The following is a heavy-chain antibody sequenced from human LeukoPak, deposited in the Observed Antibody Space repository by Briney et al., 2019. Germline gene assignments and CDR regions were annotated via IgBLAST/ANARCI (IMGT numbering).Heavy chain of an antibody. CDR3: ARVVTGTTNWFDP. Sequence: GASVKVSCKASGGTFSSYAISWVRQAPGQGLEWMRRINPNSGGTNYAQKFQGRVTMTRDTSISTAYMELSRLRSDDTAVYYCARVVTGTTNWFDPWGQGTLVTVSS. V-gene: IGHV1-2*06. J-gene: IGHJ5*02. CDR1: GGTFSSYA. D-gene: IGHD1-7*01. CDR2: INPNSGGT.